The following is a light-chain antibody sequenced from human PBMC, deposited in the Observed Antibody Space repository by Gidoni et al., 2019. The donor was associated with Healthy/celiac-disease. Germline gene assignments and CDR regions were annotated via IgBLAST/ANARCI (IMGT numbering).Light chain of an antibody. Sequence: EIVLPQFPGTLSLSPGERATLSCRASQSVSSSYVAWYQQKPGQAPRLLIYGASSRATGIPDRFSGSGSGTDFTLTISRLEPEDFAVYYCQQYGSSPLTFGQGTKVEIK. V-gene: IGKV3-20*01. J-gene: IGKJ1*01. CDR2: GAS. CDR1: QSVSSSY. CDR3: QQYGSSPLT.